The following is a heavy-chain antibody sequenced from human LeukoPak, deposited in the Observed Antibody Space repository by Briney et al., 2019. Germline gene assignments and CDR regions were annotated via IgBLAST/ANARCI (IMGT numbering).Heavy chain of an antibody. J-gene: IGHJ4*02. CDR3: ARIGVSCSSTSCLASGLDY. D-gene: IGHD2-2*01. CDR2: IYSGGST. V-gene: IGHV3-53*04. CDR1: GFXVSSNY. Sequence: GRSLRLSCAASGFXVSSNYISWVRQAPGKGLEWVSVIYSGGSTYYADSVKGRFTISRHNSKNTLYLQMNSLRAEDTAVYYCARIGVSCSSTSCLASGLDYWGQGTLVTVSS.